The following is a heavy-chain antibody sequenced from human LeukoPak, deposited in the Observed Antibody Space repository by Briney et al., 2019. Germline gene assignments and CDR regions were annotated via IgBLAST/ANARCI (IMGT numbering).Heavy chain of an antibody. CDR1: GYPFTSSG. J-gene: IGHJ5*02. Sequence: ASVKVSCKASGYPFTSSGISWVRQAPGQGLEWMGWISAYNGNTNYAQKFQERVTMTTDTSTRTAYMELRKLRSDDTAVYYCARVRYTNGWYSVCDPWGQGTLVTVSS. D-gene: IGHD6-19*01. CDR2: ISAYNGNT. V-gene: IGHV1-18*01. CDR3: ARVRYTNGWYSVCDP.